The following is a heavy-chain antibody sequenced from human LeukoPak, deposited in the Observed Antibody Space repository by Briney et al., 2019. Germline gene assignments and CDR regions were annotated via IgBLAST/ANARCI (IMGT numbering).Heavy chain of an antibody. CDR3: ARVSSGYSEYYFDY. CDR2: ISSSGSTI. J-gene: IGHJ4*02. D-gene: IGHD3-22*01. CDR1: GFTVSSNY. Sequence: GGSLRLSXAASGFTVSSNYMSWVRQAPGKGLEWVSYISSSGSTIYYADSVKGRFTISRDNAKNSLYLQMNSLRAEDTAVYYCARVSSGYSEYYFDYWGQGTLVTVSS. V-gene: IGHV3-11*04.